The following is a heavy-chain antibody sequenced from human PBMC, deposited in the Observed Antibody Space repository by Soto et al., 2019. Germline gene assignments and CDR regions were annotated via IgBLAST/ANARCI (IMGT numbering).Heavy chain of an antibody. CDR2: FDPEDGET. V-gene: IGHV1-24*01. Sequence: GASVKVSCKVSGYTLTELSMHWVRQAPGKGLEWMGGFDPEDGETIYAQKFQGRVTMTEDTSTDTAYMELSSLRSEDTAVYYCATDIVLRMAPLRKRSMGFDIWGQGTMVTVSS. CDR3: ATDIVLRMAPLRKRSMGFDI. D-gene: IGHD1-26*01. CDR1: GYTLTELS. J-gene: IGHJ3*02.